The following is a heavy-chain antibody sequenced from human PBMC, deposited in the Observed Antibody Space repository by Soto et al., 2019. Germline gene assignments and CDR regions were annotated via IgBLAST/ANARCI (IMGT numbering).Heavy chain of an antibody. CDR3: ARGGGLFRSSYDF. V-gene: IGHV3-53*01. CDR2: IYSGGST. J-gene: IGHJ4*02. Sequence: EVQLVESGGGLIEPGGSLRLSCVASGFSVSRYYMSWVRQAPGQGLEWVSVIYSGGSTYYADSVKGRFTISRDNSKTTLHVQMNSLRAEDTAVYYCARGGGLFRSSYDFGGQGAVVTVSS. D-gene: IGHD6-13*01. CDR1: GFSVSRYY.